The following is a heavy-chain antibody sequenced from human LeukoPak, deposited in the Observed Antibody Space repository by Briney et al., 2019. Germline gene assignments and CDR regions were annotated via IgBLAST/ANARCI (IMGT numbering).Heavy chain of an antibody. CDR3: ARVYRSGGSIDY. J-gene: IGHJ4*02. Sequence: GGSLRLXCAASGFRSSDYYMTWIRQAPGKGLEWVSYISNTGSTMYYADTVKGRFTISRDNAKNSLYLQMNSLRAEDTAVYYCARVYRSGGSIDYWGQGTLVTVSS. V-gene: IGHV3-11*04. D-gene: IGHD2-15*01. CDR2: ISNTGSTM. CDR1: GFRSSDYY.